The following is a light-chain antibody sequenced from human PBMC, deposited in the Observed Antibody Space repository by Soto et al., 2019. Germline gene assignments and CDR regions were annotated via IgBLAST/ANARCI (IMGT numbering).Light chain of an antibody. V-gene: IGLV1-51*01. CDR2: DNN. CDR3: GTWDSSLSAGV. J-gene: IGLJ2*01. Sequence: QSVLTQPPSLSAAPGQKVTISCSGSSSNIGNNFVSWYQQLPGTAPKLLIYDNNKRPSGIPDRFSGSKSGTSATLGITGVQTGDEADFYCGTWDSSLSAGVFGGGTKLTVL. CDR1: SSNIGNNF.